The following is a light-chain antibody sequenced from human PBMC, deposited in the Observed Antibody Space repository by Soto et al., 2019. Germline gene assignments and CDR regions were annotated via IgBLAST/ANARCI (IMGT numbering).Light chain of an antibody. CDR1: QPVGRSY. J-gene: IGKJ1*01. Sequence: VVLTQSPGILYLSPGERATLSCRASQPVGRSYFAWYQQKPGQPPRLLIFGTSTRATGIPDRFSGGGSGTEFTLTISRLDPEYFSVYYCQQYDSTPPWTFGQGTRVEVK. V-gene: IGKV3-20*01. CDR2: GTS. CDR3: QQYDSTPPWT.